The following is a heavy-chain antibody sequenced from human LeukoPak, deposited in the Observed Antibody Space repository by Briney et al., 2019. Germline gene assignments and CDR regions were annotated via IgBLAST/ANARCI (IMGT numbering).Heavy chain of an antibody. CDR1: GYTLTELS. V-gene: IGHV1-24*01. Sequence: ASVKVSCKVSGYTLTELSMHWVRQAPGKGLEWMGGFDPEDGETIYAQKFQGRVTMTADTSTDTAYMELSSLRSEDTAVYDCALMDSSSWSYYFDYWGQGTLVTVSS. CDR2: FDPEDGET. D-gene: IGHD6-13*01. CDR3: ALMDSSSWSYYFDY. J-gene: IGHJ4*02.